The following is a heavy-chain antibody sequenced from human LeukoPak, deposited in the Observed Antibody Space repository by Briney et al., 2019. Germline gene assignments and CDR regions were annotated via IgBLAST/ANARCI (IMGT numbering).Heavy chain of an antibody. J-gene: IGHJ4*02. V-gene: IGHV4-59*01. D-gene: IGHD1-26*01. CDR3: ARGEAGAIDPFDY. CDR2: IYYSGST. CDR1: AGSISSDY. Sequence: SETLSLTCTVTAGSISSDYWSWIRQPPGKGLEWIGYIYYSGSTNYNPSLKSRVTISVDTSKNQFSLKLSSVTAADTAVYYCARGEAGAIDPFDYWGQGTLVTVSS.